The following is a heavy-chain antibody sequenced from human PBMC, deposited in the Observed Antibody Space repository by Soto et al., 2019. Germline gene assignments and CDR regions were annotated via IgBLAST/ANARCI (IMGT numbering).Heavy chain of an antibody. J-gene: IGHJ6*02. CDR2: IYSGGST. CDR1: GFTVSSNY. Sequence: GGSLRLSCAASGFTVSSNYMSWVRQAPGKGLEWVSVIYSGGSTYYADSVKGRFTISRDNSKNTLYLQMNSLRAEDTAVYYCARVLYSTYYYYYGMDVWGQGTTVTVSS. CDR3: ARVLYSTYYYYYGMDV. V-gene: IGHV3-53*01. D-gene: IGHD4-4*01.